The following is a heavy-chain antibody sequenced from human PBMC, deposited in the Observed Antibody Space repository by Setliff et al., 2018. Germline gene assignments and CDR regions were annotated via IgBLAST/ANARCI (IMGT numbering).Heavy chain of an antibody. J-gene: IGHJ4*02. CDR2: INPSGGST. CDR3: ARVDGAVNYFDY. V-gene: IGHV1-46*01. Sequence: GASVKVSCKASGYTFTSYYMHWVRQAPGQGLEWMGIINPSGGSTSYAQKFQGRVTITADESTSTAYMELNSLESEDTAVYYCARVDGAVNYFDYWGQGTLVTVSS. CDR1: GYTFTSYY. D-gene: IGHD3-10*01.